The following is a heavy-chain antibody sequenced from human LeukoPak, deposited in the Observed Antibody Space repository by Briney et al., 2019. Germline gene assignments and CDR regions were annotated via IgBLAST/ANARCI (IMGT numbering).Heavy chain of an antibody. D-gene: IGHD3-22*01. V-gene: IGHV3-33*03. CDR3: AKGATSYYESRGYYLEY. Sequence: PGRSLRLSCAASGFAFSNYDIHWVRQAPGKGLEWVAGMWYDGSNKYYADSVKGRFTISRDNSENTLYLLMNSLRAEDTAVYYCAKGATSYYESRGYYLEYWGQGTLVTVSS. J-gene: IGHJ4*02. CDR1: GFAFSNYD. CDR2: MWYDGSNK.